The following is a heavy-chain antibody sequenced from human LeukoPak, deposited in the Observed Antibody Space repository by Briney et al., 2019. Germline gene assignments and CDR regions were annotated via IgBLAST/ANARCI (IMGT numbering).Heavy chain of an antibody. Sequence: GESLKISCKGSGYSFTSYWIGWVRQMPGKGLEWMGITYPGDSDTRYSPSFQGQVTISADKSISTAYLQWSSPKASDTAMYYCARAYCSGGSCSPFFDYWGQGTLVTVSS. J-gene: IGHJ4*02. V-gene: IGHV5-51*01. CDR1: GYSFTSYW. D-gene: IGHD2-15*01. CDR3: ARAYCSGGSCSPFFDY. CDR2: TYPGDSDT.